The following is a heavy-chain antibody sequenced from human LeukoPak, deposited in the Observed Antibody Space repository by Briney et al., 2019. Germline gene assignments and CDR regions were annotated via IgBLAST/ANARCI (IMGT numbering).Heavy chain of an antibody. CDR1: GFTFSSYA. D-gene: IGHD3-22*01. V-gene: IGHV3-23*01. J-gene: IGHJ4*02. CDR2: ISGSGGST. CDR3: AKGNYYDSSGYLFDY. Sequence: GGSLRLSCAASGFTFSSYAMNWVRQAPGKGLEWVSAISGSGGSTYYADSVKGRFTISRDNSKNTQYLQMNRLRAEDTAVYYCAKGNYYDSSGYLFDYGGQGTLVTVSS.